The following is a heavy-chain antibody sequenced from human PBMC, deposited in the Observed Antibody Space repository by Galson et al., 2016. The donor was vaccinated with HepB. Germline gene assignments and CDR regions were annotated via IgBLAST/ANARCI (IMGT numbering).Heavy chain of an antibody. CDR3: AREGDKEATGSLVS. CDR1: GFTFDDYA. Sequence: SLRLSCAASGFTFDDYALHWVRQVPGKGLEWVSGISWDSGSIVYADSVKGRFTISRDNAWFSLFLEMSSLRTEDTALYFCAREGDKEATGSLVSWGQGTLVSVSS. J-gene: IGHJ5*01. D-gene: IGHD3-16*01. V-gene: IGHV3-9*01. CDR2: ISWDSGSI.